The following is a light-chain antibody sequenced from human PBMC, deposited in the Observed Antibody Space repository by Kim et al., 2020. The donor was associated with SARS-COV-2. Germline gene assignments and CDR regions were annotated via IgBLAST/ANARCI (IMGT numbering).Light chain of an antibody. CDR3: LQYNYYPWT. V-gene: IGKV1-5*01. J-gene: IGKJ1*01. CDR2: AAS. Sequence: ASVEASVTITCRASQSISPWLAWYQQRPGKAPNLLIYAASSLASGVPSRFSGGGSGTEFTLTISSLQPDDFATYYCLQYNYYPWTFGQGTKVDI. CDR1: QSISPW.